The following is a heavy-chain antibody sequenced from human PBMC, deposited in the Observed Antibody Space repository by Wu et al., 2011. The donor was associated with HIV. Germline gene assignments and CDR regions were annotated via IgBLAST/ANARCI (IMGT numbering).Heavy chain of an antibody. V-gene: IGHV1-18*01. D-gene: IGHD2-15*01. CDR2: STHTIILL. CDR1: YG. Sequence: YGISWVRQAPGQGLQWVDRSTHTIILLIMKRKCRAESLLTTDTSTRTAYMHLRSLTSDDTALYYCARERCDGGTCYWHSDAFDVWGQGTVVIVSS. CDR3: ARERCDGGTCYWHSDAFDV. J-gene: IGHJ3*01.